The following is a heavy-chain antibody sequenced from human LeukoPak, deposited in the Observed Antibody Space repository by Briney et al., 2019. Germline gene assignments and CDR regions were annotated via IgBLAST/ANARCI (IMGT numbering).Heavy chain of an antibody. Sequence: GGSLRLSCAASGFTFSSYGMHWVRQAPGKGLEWVAVIWYDGSNKYYADSVKGRFTISRDNSKNTLYLQMNSLRAEDTAVYYCAREDNPLWFDPWGQGTLVTVSS. CDR2: IWYDGSNK. V-gene: IGHV3-33*01. J-gene: IGHJ5*02. D-gene: IGHD1-1*01. CDR3: AREDNPLWFDP. CDR1: GFTFSSYG.